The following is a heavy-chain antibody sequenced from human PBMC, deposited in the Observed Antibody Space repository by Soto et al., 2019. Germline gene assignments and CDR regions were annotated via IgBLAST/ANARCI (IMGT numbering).Heavy chain of an antibody. Sequence: ASVKVSCKTSGYTFTGYYIHWVRQAPGQGLEWMGWINPNSGGTDYAQKFQGRVTMTRDTSISTVYMELNRPRSDDTAVYYCARDQGVTSELFNYWGHGSLVTVS. CDR3: ARDQGVTSELFNY. D-gene: IGHD3-10*01. J-gene: IGHJ4*01. V-gene: IGHV1-2*02. CDR1: GYTFTGYY. CDR2: INPNSGGT.